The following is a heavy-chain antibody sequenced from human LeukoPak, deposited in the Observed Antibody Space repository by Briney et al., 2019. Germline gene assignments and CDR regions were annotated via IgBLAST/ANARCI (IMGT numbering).Heavy chain of an antibody. CDR1: GGSISSSSYY. V-gene: IGHV4-39*07. D-gene: IGHD6-13*01. Sequence: SETLSLTCTVSGGSISSSSYYWGWIRQPPGKGLEWIGSIYYSGSTYYNPSLKSRVTISVDTSKNQFSLKLSSVTAADTAVYYCARLRIAAATFAFDIWGQGTMVTVSS. CDR2: IYYSGST. J-gene: IGHJ3*02. CDR3: ARLRIAAATFAFDI.